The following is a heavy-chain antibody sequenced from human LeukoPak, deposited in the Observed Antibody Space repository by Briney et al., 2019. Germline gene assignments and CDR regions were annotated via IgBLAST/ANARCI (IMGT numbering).Heavy chain of an antibody. CDR2: ISSGGTYE. J-gene: IGHJ4*02. CDR3: ARDSTYYYDSGSSGPHYFDN. D-gene: IGHD3-10*01. CDR1: GFTFSNYA. V-gene: IGHV3-30*01. Sequence: GKSLRLSCAASGFTFSNYAMHWVRQAPGKGLEWVSLISSGGTYEYYADSVRGRFTISRDNSKNTLYLQLNSLRAEDTAVYYCARDSTYYYDSGSSGPHYFDNWGQGTLVTVSS.